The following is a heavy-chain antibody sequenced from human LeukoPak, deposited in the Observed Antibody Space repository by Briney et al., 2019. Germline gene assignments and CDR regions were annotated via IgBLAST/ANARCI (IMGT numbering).Heavy chain of an antibody. J-gene: IGHJ3*02. CDR1: GGTFSSYA. V-gene: IGHV1-69*05. D-gene: IGHD3-22*01. Sequence: SVKVSCKASGGTFSSYAISWVRQAPGQGLEWMGGIIPIFGTGNYAQKFQDRVTVTRDTSTSTAYMELSSLRSEDTAVYYCAKDEKGYYHDTSGYPDAFDIWGQGTMVTVSS. CDR3: AKDEKGYYHDTSGYPDAFDI. CDR2: IIPIFGTG.